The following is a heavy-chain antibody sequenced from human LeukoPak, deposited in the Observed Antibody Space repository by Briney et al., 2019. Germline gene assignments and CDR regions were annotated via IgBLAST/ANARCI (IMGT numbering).Heavy chain of an antibody. V-gene: IGHV5-51*01. J-gene: IGHJ5*02. Sequence: GESLKISCKGSGYSFTSYWIGWVRQMPGKGLEWMGIIYPGDSDTRYSPSFQGQVTISADKSISTAYLQWSSLKASDTAMYYCARHVRIVGATGWFDPWGQGTLVTVSS. CDR3: ARHVRIVGATGWFDP. D-gene: IGHD1-26*01. CDR1: GYSFTSYW. CDR2: IYPGDSDT.